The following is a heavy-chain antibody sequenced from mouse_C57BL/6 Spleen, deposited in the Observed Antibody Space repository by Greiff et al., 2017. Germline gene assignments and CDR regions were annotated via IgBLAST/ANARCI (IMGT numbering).Heavy chain of an antibody. CDR3: ARNWDRTWFAY. V-gene: IGHV1-59*01. CDR2: IDPSDSYT. J-gene: IGHJ3*01. CDR1: GYTFTSYW. D-gene: IGHD4-1*01. Sequence: QVQLKQPGAELVRPGTSVKLSCKASGYTFTSYWMHWVKQRPGQGLEWIGVIDPSDSYTNYNQKFKGKATLTVDTSSSTAYMQLSSLTSEDSAVYYCARNWDRTWFAYWGQGTLVTVSA.